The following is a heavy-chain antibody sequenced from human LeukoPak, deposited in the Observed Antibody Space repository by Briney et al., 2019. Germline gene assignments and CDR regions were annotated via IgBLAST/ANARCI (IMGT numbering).Heavy chain of an antibody. J-gene: IGHJ6*03. Sequence: SETLSLTCTVSGGSDNSGRYYWTWIRQPAGKGLEWIGRLYTNDNTNYNPSLESRVSISLDTSKSQFYLQLTSVTAADTAVYFCARGVVTDDYYMDVWGKGTTVTVSS. D-gene: IGHD2-21*02. V-gene: IGHV4-61*02. CDR3: ARGVVTDDYYMDV. CDR1: GGSDNSGRYY. CDR2: LYTNDNT.